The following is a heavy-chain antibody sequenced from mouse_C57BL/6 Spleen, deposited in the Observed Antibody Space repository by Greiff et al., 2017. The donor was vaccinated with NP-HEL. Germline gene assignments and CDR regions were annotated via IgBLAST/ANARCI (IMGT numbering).Heavy chain of an antibody. CDR2: IYPGDGDT. Sequence: QVQLQQSGAELVKPGASVKISCKASGYAFSSYWMNWVKQRPGQGLEWIGQIYPGDGDTNYNGKFKGKATLTADKSSSTAYMQLSSLTSEDSAVYFCARCGSSYVRYFDVWGTGTTVTVSS. CDR1: GYAFSSYW. V-gene: IGHV1-80*01. CDR3: ARCGSSYVRYFDV. D-gene: IGHD1-1*01. J-gene: IGHJ1*03.